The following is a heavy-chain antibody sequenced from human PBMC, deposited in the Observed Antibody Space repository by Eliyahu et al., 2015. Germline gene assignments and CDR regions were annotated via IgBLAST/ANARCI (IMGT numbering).Heavy chain of an antibody. D-gene: IGHD1-1*01. Sequence: EVQLVQSGAEVKKPGESLKISCKGSGYTFTNNWIGWVRQMPGKGLEWMGATYPDDSDTRYSPSFQGQVTISADKSINTAYLQWNSLKASDTAMYFCARHRTRTTGATPEYYYYLDVWGKGTTVTVSS. V-gene: IGHV5-51*01. CDR3: ARHRTRTTGATPEYYYYLDV. CDR2: TYPDDSDT. CDR1: GYTFTNNW. J-gene: IGHJ6*03.